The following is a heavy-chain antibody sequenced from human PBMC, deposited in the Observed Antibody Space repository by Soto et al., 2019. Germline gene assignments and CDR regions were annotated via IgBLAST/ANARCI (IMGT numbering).Heavy chain of an antibody. CDR2: ISSSSSYT. CDR1: GFTFSDYY. D-gene: IGHD6-19*01. J-gene: IGHJ4*02. V-gene: IGHV3-11*06. CDR3: ASGPGSGWYSFDY. Sequence: QVQLVESGGGLVKPGGSLRLSCAASGFTFSDYYMSWIRQAPGKGLEWVSYISSSSSYTNYADSVKGRFTISRDNAKTSLYLQMNSLRAEDTAVYYCASGPGSGWYSFDYWGQGTLVTVSS.